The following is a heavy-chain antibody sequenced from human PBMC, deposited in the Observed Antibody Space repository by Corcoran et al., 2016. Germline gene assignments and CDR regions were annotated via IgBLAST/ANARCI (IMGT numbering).Heavy chain of an antibody. J-gene: IGHJ4*02. Sequence: EVQLVESGGGLVKPGGSLRLSCAASGFTFSTAWMSWVRQAPGKGLEWVGRIKSKTDGGTTDYAAPVKGRFTISRDDSKNTLYLQMNSLKTEDTAVYYCTTGGEYYDFWSGSLLDYWGQGTLVTVSS. CDR2: IKSKTDGGTT. CDR3: TTGGEYYDFWSGSLLDY. CDR1: GFTFSTAW. D-gene: IGHD3-3*01. V-gene: IGHV3-15*01.